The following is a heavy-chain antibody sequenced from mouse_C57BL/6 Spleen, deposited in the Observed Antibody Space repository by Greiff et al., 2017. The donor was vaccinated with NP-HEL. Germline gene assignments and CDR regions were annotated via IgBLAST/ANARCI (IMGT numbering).Heavy chain of an antibody. J-gene: IGHJ2*01. D-gene: IGHD1-1*01. CDR2: IYPGDGDT. CDR3: ARRPYYYGSSLDY. CDR1: GYAFSSYW. Sequence: VQLQQSGAELVKPGASVKISCKASGYAFSSYWMNWVKQRPGKGLEWIGQIYPGDGDTNYNGKFKGKATLTADKSSSTAYMQLSSLTSEDSAVYFCARRPYYYGSSLDYWGQGTTLTVSS. V-gene: IGHV1-80*01.